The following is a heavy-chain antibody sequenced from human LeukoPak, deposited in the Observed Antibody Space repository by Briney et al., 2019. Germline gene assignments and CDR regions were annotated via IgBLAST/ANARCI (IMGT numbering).Heavy chain of an antibody. J-gene: IGHJ5*02. CDR2: ISGSGGST. CDR1: GFTFSSYW. V-gene: IGHV3-23*01. Sequence: GGSLRLSCAASGFTFSSYWMNWVRQAPGKGLEWVSAISGSGGSTYYADSVKGRFTISRDNSKNTLYLQMNSLRAEDTAVYYCANSGWSSVGWFDPWGQGTLVTVSS. CDR3: ANSGWSSVGWFDP. D-gene: IGHD6-19*01.